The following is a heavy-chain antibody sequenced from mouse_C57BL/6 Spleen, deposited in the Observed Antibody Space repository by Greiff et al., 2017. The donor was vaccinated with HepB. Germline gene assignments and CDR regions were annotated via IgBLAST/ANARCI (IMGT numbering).Heavy chain of an antibody. CDR1: GFTFSDFY. V-gene: IGHV7-1*01. D-gene: IGHD1-1*02. CDR2: SRNKANDYTT. CDR3: ARDALWGGFDY. J-gene: IGHJ2*01. Sequence: EVKVVESGGGLVQSGRSLRLSCATSGFTFSDFYMEWVRQAPGKGLEWIAASRNKANDYTTEYSASVKGRFIVSRDTSQSILYLQMNALRAEDTAIYYCARDALWGGFDYWGQGTTLTVSS.